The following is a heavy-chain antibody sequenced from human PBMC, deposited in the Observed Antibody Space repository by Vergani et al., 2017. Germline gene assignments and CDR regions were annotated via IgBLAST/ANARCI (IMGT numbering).Heavy chain of an antibody. V-gene: IGHV1-18*01. D-gene: IGHD3-22*01. Sequence: QVQLVQSGAEVKKPGASVKVSCKTSGHTFTRYGINWVRQAPGQGLEWLGWSRARGGNIHYAQKFLGRVTMTTDTSTSTTYMELRSLRSDDTAVYYYVSDREYSDASGYYPGYFDSWGQGTLVTVSS. CDR1: GHTFTRYG. CDR2: SRARGGNI. J-gene: IGHJ4*02. CDR3: VSDREYSDASGYYPGYFDS.